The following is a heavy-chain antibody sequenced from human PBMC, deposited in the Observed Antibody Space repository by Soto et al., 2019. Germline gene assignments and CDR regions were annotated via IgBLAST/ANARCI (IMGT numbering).Heavy chain of an antibody. CDR1: GGSFSGYY. CDR2: INHSGST. CDR3: ARGAYCSGDSCYSDNWFDP. J-gene: IGHJ5*02. D-gene: IGHD2-15*01. V-gene: IGHV4-34*01. Sequence: SETLSLTCAVSGGSFSGYYWIWIRQPPGKGLEWIGEINHSGSTDYNPSLKSRVSISVDTSKNQFSLKLRSVTAADTAVYYCARGAYCSGDSCYSDNWFDPWGQGTLVTVSS.